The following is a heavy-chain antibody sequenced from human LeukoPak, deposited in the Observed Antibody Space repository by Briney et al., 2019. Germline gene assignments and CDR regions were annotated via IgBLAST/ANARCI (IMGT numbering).Heavy chain of an antibody. CDR1: GFAFDDYA. Sequence: GGSLRLSCAASGFAFDDYAMHWVRQAPGKGLEWVSGISWNSGSIGYADSVKGRFTISRDNAKNSLYLQMNSLRAEDTALYYCAREGVGYYYYYMDVWGKGTTVTVSS. CDR2: ISWNSGSI. CDR3: AREGVGYYYYYMDV. V-gene: IGHV3-9*01. J-gene: IGHJ6*03. D-gene: IGHD2-8*01.